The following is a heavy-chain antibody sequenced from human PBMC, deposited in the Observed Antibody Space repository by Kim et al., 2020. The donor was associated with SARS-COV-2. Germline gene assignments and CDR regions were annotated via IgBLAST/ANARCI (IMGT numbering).Heavy chain of an antibody. J-gene: IGHJ4*02. D-gene: IGHD3-9*01. Sequence: ADPVKGRFTLSRDNSKNTLYLQMNSLRAEDTAVYYCAKEERPYAILTGYQYWGQGTLVTVSS. V-gene: IGHV3-23*01. CDR3: AKEERPYAILTGYQY.